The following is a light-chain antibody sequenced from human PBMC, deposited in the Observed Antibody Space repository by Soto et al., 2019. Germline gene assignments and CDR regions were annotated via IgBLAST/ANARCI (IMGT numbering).Light chain of an antibody. V-gene: IGLV1-40*01. CDR1: SSNIGAGYD. J-gene: IGLJ3*02. CDR2: GNN. Sequence: QSVLTQPHSVSGAPGQRVTISCTGSSSNIGAGYDVHWYQQLPGTAPKLLIYGNNDRPSGVPDRFSGSKSATSASLAITGRQGDDESDYYCQSYGSSLSAGVFGGGTKLTVL. CDR3: QSYGSSLSAGV.